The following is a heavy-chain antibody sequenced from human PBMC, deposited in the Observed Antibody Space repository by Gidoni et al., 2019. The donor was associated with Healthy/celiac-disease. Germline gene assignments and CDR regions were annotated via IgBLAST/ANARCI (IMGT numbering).Heavy chain of an antibody. CDR2: ISGSGGST. J-gene: IGHJ4*02. V-gene: IGHV3-23*01. Sequence: EVQLLESGGGLVQPGGSLRLSCAASGFTFSRYAMSWVRQAPGKGLEWVSGISGSGGSTYYADSVKGRFTISRDNSKNTLYLQMNSLRAEDTAVYYCALERVPAAMALPGAIAFDYWGQGTLVTVSS. CDR1: GFTFSRYA. D-gene: IGHD2-2*01. CDR3: ALERVPAAMALPGAIAFDY.